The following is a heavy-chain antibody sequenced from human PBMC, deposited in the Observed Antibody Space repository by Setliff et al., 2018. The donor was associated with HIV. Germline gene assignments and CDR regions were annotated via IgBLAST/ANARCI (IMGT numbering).Heavy chain of an antibody. CDR3: ARERSSGWDDFDY. D-gene: IGHD6-19*01. CDR1: GFTFSSFW. CDR2: ISSSGSTI. Sequence: PGGSLRLSCAASGFTFSSFWMNWVRQAPGKGLEWVSYISSSGSTIYYADSVKGRFTISRDNAKNSLYLQMNSLRAEDTAVYYCARERSSGWDDFDYWGQGTLVTVSS. J-gene: IGHJ4*02. V-gene: IGHV3-48*03.